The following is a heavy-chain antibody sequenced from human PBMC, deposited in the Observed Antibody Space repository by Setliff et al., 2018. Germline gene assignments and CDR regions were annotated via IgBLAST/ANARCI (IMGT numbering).Heavy chain of an antibody. CDR1: GFIFSHAS. D-gene: IGHD5-12*01. V-gene: IGHV3-15*07. Sequence: GGSLRLSCTASGFIFSHASMSWVRQAPGKGLEWVGHIKSTPDGGATDYIAPVKGRFTISREDSQKRLYMQMNSLKTEDTGVYYCATEIYAGYGQIVGYWSQGILVTVSS. J-gene: IGHJ4*02. CDR3: ATEIYAGYGQIVGY. CDR2: IKSTPDGGAT.